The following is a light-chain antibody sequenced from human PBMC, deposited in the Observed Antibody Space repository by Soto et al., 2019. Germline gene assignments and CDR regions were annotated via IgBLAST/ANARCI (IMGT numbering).Light chain of an antibody. CDR1: QNVNRY. V-gene: IGKV3-11*01. CDR2: DAS. J-gene: IGKJ4*01. Sequence: ETVLTQSPATLPLSPGERATLSCRASQNVNRYVAWYQQKPGQAPRLLIYDASTRAAGVPARFSGSGSGTDFSLSISSLDPEDFAVYYCHSHNSFGGGT. CDR3: HSHNS.